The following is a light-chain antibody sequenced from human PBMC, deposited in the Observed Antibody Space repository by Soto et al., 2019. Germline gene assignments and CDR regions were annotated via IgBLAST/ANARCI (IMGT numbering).Light chain of an antibody. Sequence: DIQVTQSPSSLSASVGERVTITCRASQAIRYLAWFQQKPGKAPKSLIYSASTLQSGVPSKFSGSGAGTEFTLTISSLQPEGSATYYGQQYHNYPLTSGGATRVEIK. CDR2: SAS. V-gene: IGKV1-16*02. J-gene: IGKJ4*02. CDR1: QAIRY. CDR3: QQYHNYPLT.